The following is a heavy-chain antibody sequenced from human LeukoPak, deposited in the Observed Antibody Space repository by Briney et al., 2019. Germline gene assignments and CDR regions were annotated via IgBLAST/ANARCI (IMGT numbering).Heavy chain of an antibody. J-gene: IGHJ4*02. Sequence: PGGSLRLSCAASGFTFSSYAMHWVRQAPGKGLEWVAVISYDGSNKYYADSVKGRFTISRDSSKNTLYLQTNSLRAEDTAVYYYARGLYSYGYSIDQWGQGTLVPVSS. CDR1: GFTFSSYA. CDR3: ARGLYSYGYSIDQ. CDR2: ISYDGSNK. D-gene: IGHD5-18*01. V-gene: IGHV3-30-3*01.